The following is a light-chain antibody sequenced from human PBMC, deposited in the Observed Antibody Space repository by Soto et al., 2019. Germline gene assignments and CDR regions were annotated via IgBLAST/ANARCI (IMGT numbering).Light chain of an antibody. CDR3: QQYGSSPRT. CDR2: GAS. Sequence: EIVLAQYPGAPSLSPGGRATLSCRASQSVSSNYLAWYQQKPGQAPRLLIYGASSRATGIPDRFSGSGSGTDFSLTISRLEAEDFAVYYCQQYGSSPRTFGQGTKVDIK. V-gene: IGKV3-20*01. J-gene: IGKJ1*01. CDR1: QSVSSNY.